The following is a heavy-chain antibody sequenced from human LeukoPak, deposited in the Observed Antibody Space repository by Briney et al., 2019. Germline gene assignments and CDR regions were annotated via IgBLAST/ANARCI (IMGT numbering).Heavy chain of an antibody. V-gene: IGHV4-4*02. Sequence: PSGTLSLTCGVSGGSITTTNFWSWVRQPPGGGLEWIGEISLRGRTQYSPSLKSRVNISIDESENHLYLSLASVTAADTAVYYCSRESGPYCPFGHWGQGTLVAVTS. J-gene: IGHJ5*02. CDR3: SRESGPYCPFGH. CDR2: ISLRGRT. CDR1: GGSITTTNF. D-gene: IGHD1-26*01.